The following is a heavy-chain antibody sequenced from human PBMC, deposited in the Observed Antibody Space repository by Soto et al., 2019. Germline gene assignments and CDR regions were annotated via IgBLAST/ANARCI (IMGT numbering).Heavy chain of an antibody. V-gene: IGHV4-31*03. J-gene: IGHJ6*02. CDR2: IYHSGST. CDR1: GGSISGAGYY. Sequence: PSETLSLTFTVSGGSISGAGYYWSWIRQHPGKGLEWIGYIYHSGSTNYNPSLKSRVTISVDKSKNQFSLKLSSVTAADTAVYYCARDGFYAAGTDYYGMDVWGQGTTVTVSS. CDR3: ARDGFYAAGTDYYGMDV. D-gene: IGHD6-13*01.